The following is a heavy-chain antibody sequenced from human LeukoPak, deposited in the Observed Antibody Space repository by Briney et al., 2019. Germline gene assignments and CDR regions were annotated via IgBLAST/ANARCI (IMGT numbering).Heavy chain of an antibody. J-gene: IGHJ4*02. CDR3: ARDLSLLGLDD. CDR1: GFNFRIHG. V-gene: IGHV3-23*01. Sequence: GGTLRLSCAASGFNFRIHGINWVRQAPGKGLEWVSAIGVSGIHTYFADSVRGRFSISRDDSRNTVYLQMNSLRAGNTALYFCARDLSLLGLDDWGQGTLVTVSS. CDR2: IGVSGIHT. D-gene: IGHD7-27*01.